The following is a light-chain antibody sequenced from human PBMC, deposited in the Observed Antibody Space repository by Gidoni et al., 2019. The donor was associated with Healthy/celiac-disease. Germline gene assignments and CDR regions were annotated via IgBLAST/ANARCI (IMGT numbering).Light chain of an antibody. CDR3: QQYYSYPLT. J-gene: IGKJ1*01. Sequence: AIRMTQSPSSFSASTGDRVTITCRASQGISSYLAWYQQKPGKAPKLLIYAASTLQSGVPSRFSGRGSGTDFTLTISCLQSEDFATYYCQQYYSYPLTFGQXTKVEIK. V-gene: IGKV1-8*01. CDR2: AAS. CDR1: QGISSY.